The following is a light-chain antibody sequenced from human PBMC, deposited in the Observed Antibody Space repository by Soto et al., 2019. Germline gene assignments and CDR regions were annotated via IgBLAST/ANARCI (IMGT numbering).Light chain of an antibody. CDR2: AAS. CDR3: QQSYSTPRT. CDR1: QSISNY. V-gene: IGKV1-39*01. Sequence: DIQMTQSPSSLSASVGDRVTITCRASQSISNYLNWYQQKPGKAPKLLMFAASSLQSGVPSRFSGGGSGTDFTLTVSSLQREDFATYYCQQSYSTPRTFGQGTNVEIK. J-gene: IGKJ1*01.